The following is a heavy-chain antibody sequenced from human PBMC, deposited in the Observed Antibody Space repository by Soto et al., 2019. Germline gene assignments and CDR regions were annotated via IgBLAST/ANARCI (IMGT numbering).Heavy chain of an antibody. J-gene: IGHJ4*02. Sequence: SETLSLTCDDSGGPFSGYYWGWIRQPPGKGLEWIGEINHSGSTNYNPSLKSRVTISVDTSKDQFSLKLSSVTAADTAVYYCARGRVSVGYFPFDYWGPGTLVTVS. CDR2: INHSGST. CDR3: ARGRVSVGYFPFDY. V-gene: IGHV4-34*01. CDR1: GGPFSGYY. D-gene: IGHD3-9*01.